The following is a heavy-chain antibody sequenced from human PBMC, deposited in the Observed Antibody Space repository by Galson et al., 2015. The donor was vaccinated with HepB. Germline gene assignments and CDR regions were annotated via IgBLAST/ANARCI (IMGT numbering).Heavy chain of an antibody. J-gene: IGHJ3*02. CDR1: GGTFSSYA. Sequence: SVKVSCKASGGTFSSYAISWVRQAPGQGLEWMGGIIPILGITNYAQKFQGRVTITADKSTSTAYMELSSLRSEDTAVYYCARGYSYARGPSVDAFDIWGQGTMVTVSS. D-gene: IGHD5-18*01. CDR3: ARGYSYARGPSVDAFDI. V-gene: IGHV1-69*10. CDR2: IIPILGIT.